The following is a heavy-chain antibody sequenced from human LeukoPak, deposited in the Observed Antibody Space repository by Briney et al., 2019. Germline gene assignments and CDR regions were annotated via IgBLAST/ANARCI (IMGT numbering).Heavy chain of an antibody. V-gene: IGHV1-69*05. CDR1: GGTFSSYA. CDR2: IIPIFGTA. Sequence: ASVKVSCKASGGTFSSYAISWVRQAPGQGLEWMGGIIPIFGTANYAQKFQGRVTITTDESTSTAYMELSSLRSEDTAVYYCARVFPLQQWLEGASFDPWGQGTLVTVSS. CDR3: ARVFPLQQWLEGASFDP. J-gene: IGHJ5*02. D-gene: IGHD6-19*01.